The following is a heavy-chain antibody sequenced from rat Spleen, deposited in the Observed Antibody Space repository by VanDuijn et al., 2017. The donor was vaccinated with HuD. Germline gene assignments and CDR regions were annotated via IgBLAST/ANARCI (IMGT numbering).Heavy chain of an antibody. D-gene: IGHD1-7*01. J-gene: IGHJ2*01. CDR1: GFSLTSYG. CDR3: ARSNGYDPFDY. Sequence: QVQLKESGPGLVQPSRTLSLTCTVSGFSLTSYGVSWVRQPPGKGLEWIAAMSGGRSTYFNSALKSRLSITWDTSESQVFLKMNSLQTEDTAMYFCARSNGYDPFDYWGQGVMVTVSS. CDR2: MSGGRST. V-gene: IGHV2S8*01.